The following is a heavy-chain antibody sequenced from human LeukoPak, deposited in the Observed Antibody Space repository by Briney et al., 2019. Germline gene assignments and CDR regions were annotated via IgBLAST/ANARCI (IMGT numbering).Heavy chain of an antibody. D-gene: IGHD5-18*01. J-gene: IGHJ4*02. CDR1: GITFSSYE. V-gene: IGHV3-48*03. Sequence: GGSLRLSCADSGITFSSYEMNWVRQAPGKGLEWISCISNVVSYYADSVKGRFTISRDNAKNSLYLQMNSLTVEDTAVYYCARGFRDTAMSLDYWGQGTLVTVSS. CDR3: ARGFRDTAMSLDY. CDR2: ISNVVS.